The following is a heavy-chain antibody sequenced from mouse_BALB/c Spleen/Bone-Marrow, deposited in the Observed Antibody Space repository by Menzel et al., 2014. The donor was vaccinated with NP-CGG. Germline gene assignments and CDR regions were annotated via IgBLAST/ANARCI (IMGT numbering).Heavy chain of an antibody. J-gene: IGHJ1*01. CDR2: ISSGGSHT. CDR3: ARRGFDNSYWYFGV. V-gene: IGHV5-6*01. Sequence: EVQVVESGGDLVKPGGSLKLSCAASGFTFSSCGMSWVRQTPDKSLEWVATISSGGSHTYYPDSVKGRFTISRDNAKNTLYLQMSSLKSEDTAIYYCARRGFDNSYWYFGVWGAGTTVTVSS. CDR1: GFTFSSCG.